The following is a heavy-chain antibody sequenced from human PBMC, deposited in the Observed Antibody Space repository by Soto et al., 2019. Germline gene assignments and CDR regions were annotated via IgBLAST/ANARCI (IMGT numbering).Heavy chain of an antibody. CDR3: AGRLDY. Sequence: GGSLRLSCAASGFTFSSYTMNWVRQAPGKGLEWIAYISGNGDTIFYADSVKGRFTISRDNAKNSLYLQMNSLRVDDTAVYYCAGRLDYWGQGTLVTVSS. CDR1: GFTFSSYT. J-gene: IGHJ4*02. CDR2: ISGNGDTI. V-gene: IGHV3-48*01.